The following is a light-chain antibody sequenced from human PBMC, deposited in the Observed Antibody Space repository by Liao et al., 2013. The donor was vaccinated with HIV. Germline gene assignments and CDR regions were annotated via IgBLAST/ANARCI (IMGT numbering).Light chain of an antibody. J-gene: IGLJ2*01. V-gene: IGLV3-25*03. CDR1: ALPKQQ. CDR3: QTWDSSNMI. CDR2: KGT. Sequence: SYELTQPPSMSVSPGQTARITCSGDALPKQQVYWYQQKPGQAPVLMIFKGTERPSGIPERFSGSTSGTRVTLTISGVQAGDEADYYCQTWDSSNMIFGGGTKLTVL.